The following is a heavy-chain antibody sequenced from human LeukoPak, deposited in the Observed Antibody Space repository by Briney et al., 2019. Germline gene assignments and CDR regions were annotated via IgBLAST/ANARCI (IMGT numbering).Heavy chain of an antibody. CDR2: ISGSGGST. D-gene: IGHD5-18*01. CDR3: AKEGRIQLWTQGAFDI. Sequence: GGSLRLSCAASGFTFSSYGMSWVRQAPGKGLEWVSAISGSGGSTYYADSVKGRFTISRDNSKNTLYLQMNSLRAEDTAVYYCAKEGRIQLWTQGAFDIWGQGTMVTVSS. V-gene: IGHV3-23*01. J-gene: IGHJ3*02. CDR1: GFTFSSYG.